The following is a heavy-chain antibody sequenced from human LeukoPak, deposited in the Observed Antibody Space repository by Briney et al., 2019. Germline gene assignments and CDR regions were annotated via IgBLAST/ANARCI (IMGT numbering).Heavy chain of an antibody. CDR1: GFTFSDYY. Sequence: GGSLRLSCAASGFTFSDYYMSWIRQAPGKGLEWVSYISSSGSTIYYADSVKGRFTISRDNAKNSLYLQMNSLRAEDTAVYYCAREYRCYYGSSCYYYYGMDVWGQGTTVTVSS. CDR3: AREYRCYYGSSCYYYYGMDV. D-gene: IGHD3-10*01. CDR2: ISSSGSTI. J-gene: IGHJ6*02. V-gene: IGHV3-11*01.